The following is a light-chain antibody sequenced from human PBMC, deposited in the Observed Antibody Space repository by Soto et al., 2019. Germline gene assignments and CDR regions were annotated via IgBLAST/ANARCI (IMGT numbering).Light chain of an antibody. CDR1: QGIRND. CDR2: AAS. J-gene: IGKJ1*01. CDR3: LQDYNYPWT. Sequence: AIQMTQSPSSLSASVGDRVTMTCRASQGIRNDLGWYQQKPGKAPKLLIYAASTLQSGVPSRFGGSGSGTDFTLTISSLQPEDFATYYCLQDYNYPWTFGQGTKVEIK. V-gene: IGKV1-6*01.